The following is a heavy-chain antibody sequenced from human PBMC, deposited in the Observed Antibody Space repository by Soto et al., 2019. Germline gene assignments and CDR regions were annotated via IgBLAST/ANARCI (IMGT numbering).Heavy chain of an antibody. V-gene: IGHV4-34*01. J-gene: IGHJ5*02. CDR3: ARGGIHYYDSSGAPMNWFDP. CDR1: GGSFSGYY. D-gene: IGHD3-22*01. CDR2: INHSGST. Sequence: PSETLSLTCAVYGGSFSGYYWSWIRQPPGKGLEWIGEINHSGSTNYNPSLKSRVTISVDTSKNQFSLKPSSVTAADTAVYYCARGGIHYYDSSGAPMNWFDPWGQGTLVTVSS.